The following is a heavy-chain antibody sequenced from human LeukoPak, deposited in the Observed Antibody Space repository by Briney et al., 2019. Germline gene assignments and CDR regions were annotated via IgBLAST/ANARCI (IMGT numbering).Heavy chain of an antibody. J-gene: IGHJ4*02. CDR3: ARDSGEVPDY. CDR2: INPNNGGT. Sequence: HWVRQAPGQGLEWMGWINPNNGGTKYAQNFQGRVTMTRDTSISTAYMELDRLRFDDTAVYYCARDSGEVPDYWGQGTLVTVSS. V-gene: IGHV1-2*02. D-gene: IGHD3-10*01.